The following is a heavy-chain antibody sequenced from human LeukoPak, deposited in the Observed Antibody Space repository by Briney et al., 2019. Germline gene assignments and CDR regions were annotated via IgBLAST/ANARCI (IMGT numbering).Heavy chain of an antibody. CDR3: AREPEGSGYIPFDY. V-gene: IGHV1-69*04. CDR1: GGTFSSYA. D-gene: IGHD3-22*01. J-gene: IGHJ4*02. CDR2: IIPIFGIA. Sequence: SVKVSCKASGGTFSSYAISWVRQAPGQGLEWMGRIIPIFGIANYAQKFQDRVTITADKSTSTAYMELSSLRSEDTAVYYCAREPEGSGYIPFDYWGQGTLVTVSS.